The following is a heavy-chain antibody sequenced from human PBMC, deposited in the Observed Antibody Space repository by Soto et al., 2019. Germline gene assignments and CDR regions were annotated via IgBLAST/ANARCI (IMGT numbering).Heavy chain of an antibody. V-gene: IGHV4-4*02. Sequence: SETLSLTCAVSSGSISSSNWWSWVRQPPGKGLEWIGEIYHSGSTNYNPSLKSRVTISVDKSKNQFSLKLSSVTAADTAVYYCARVVVPAALTYNYYYYYMDVWGKGTTVTVSS. CDR1: SGSISSSNW. CDR2: IYHSGST. CDR3: ARVVVPAALTYNYYYYYMDV. D-gene: IGHD2-2*01. J-gene: IGHJ6*03.